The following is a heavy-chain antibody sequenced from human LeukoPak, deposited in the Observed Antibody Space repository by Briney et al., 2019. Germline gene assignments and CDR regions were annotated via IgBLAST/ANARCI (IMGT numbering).Heavy chain of an antibody. CDR1: KFNFHNYG. CDR3: AKDPNGDYIGAFDI. Sequence: GGSLKLSCTTPKFNFHNYGLTWVRQAPGKELEWVSSISGSGGSTQYAASVQGRFTISRDNSKNTLYLQMNSLRAEDTAVYYCAKDPNGDYIGAFDIWGQGTMVTVSS. J-gene: IGHJ3*02. CDR2: ISGSGGST. V-gene: IGHV3-23*01. D-gene: IGHD4-17*01.